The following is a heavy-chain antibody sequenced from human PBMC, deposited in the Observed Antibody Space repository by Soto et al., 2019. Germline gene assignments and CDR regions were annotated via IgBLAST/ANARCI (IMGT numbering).Heavy chain of an antibody. CDR1: GYAFTRYG. CDR3: ARDAKGFGVISNPYEY. Sequence: QVHLEQSGAEVGKPGASVQLSCKASGYAFTRYGLHWVREAPGQRPEWRGWINGGTGHTQFSERLQGRVTITRDTAASTAYMELASLRSEDTAVDYCARDAKGFGVISNPYEYWGQGTLVTVSS. V-gene: IGHV1-3*01. CDR2: INGGTGHT. D-gene: IGHD3-3*01. J-gene: IGHJ4*02.